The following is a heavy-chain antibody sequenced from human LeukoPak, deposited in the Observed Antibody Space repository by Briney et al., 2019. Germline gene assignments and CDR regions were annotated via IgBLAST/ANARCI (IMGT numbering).Heavy chain of an antibody. D-gene: IGHD6-13*01. Sequence: PGGSLRLSCAASGFTFSSYSMNWVRQAPGKGLEWVSSISSSSSYIYYADSVKGRFTISRDNSKNTLYLQMNSLRAEDTAVYYCARVGQQLTRGGVDYWGQGTLVTVSS. CDR3: ARVGQQLTRGGVDY. CDR2: ISSSSSYI. CDR1: GFTFSSYS. V-gene: IGHV3-21*01. J-gene: IGHJ4*02.